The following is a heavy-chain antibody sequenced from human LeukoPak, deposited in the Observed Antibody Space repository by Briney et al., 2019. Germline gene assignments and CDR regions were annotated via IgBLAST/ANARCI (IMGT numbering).Heavy chain of an antibody. V-gene: IGHV4-30-4*08. J-gene: IGHJ4*02. CDR3: ARAPIAAAGAPKNVDY. CDR1: GGSISSGAYY. D-gene: IGHD6-13*01. CDR2: IYYSGST. Sequence: PSQTLSLTCTVSGGSISSGAYYWRWIRQPPGKGLEWIGYIYYSGSTYYNPSLKSRVTISVDTSKNQFSLKLSSVTAADTAVYYCARAPIAAAGAPKNVDYWGQGTLVTVSS.